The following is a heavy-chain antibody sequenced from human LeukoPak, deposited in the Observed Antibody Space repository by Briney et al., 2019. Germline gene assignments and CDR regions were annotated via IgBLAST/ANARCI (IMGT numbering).Heavy chain of an antibody. D-gene: IGHD1-26*01. V-gene: IGHV4-59*08. Sequence: SETLSLTCTRSGGSISRYYWSWIRQPPGKGLEWIGYISYSGSTNYNPSLKSRVTISVDTSKNQFSLKLNSVTATDTAVYYCARHSGSYYDNYDYWGRGTLVTVSS. J-gene: IGHJ4*02. CDR3: ARHSGSYYDNYDY. CDR2: ISYSGST. CDR1: GGSISRYY.